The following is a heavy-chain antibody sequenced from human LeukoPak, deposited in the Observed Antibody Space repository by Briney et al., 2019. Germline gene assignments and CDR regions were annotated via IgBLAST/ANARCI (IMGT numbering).Heavy chain of an antibody. D-gene: IGHD3-16*01. V-gene: IGHV3-64*01. CDR3: AKVRKGVGAFDI. Sequence: GGSLRLSCTASGFTFSSYAMYWVRQAPGKGLEYVSAISSNGGTTYYANSVKGRFTISRDSSKNTLYLQLDSLRTEDTAVYYCAKVRKGVGAFDIWGQGIMVTVSS. J-gene: IGHJ3*02. CDR1: GFTFSSYA. CDR2: ISSNGGTT.